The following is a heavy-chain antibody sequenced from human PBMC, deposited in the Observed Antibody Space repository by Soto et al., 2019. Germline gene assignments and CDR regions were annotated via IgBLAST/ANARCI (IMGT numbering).Heavy chain of an antibody. CDR3: AGGEVFFGY. J-gene: IGHJ4*02. D-gene: IGHD3-3*01. CDR2: INAGNGNT. Sequence: QVQLVQSGAEVKKPGASVKVSCKASGYTFTSYTMHWVRQAPGQRLEWMGWINAGNGNTKYSQKFQGRVSITRDTSASTAYMELSSLRAEDTALYYCAGGEVFFGYWGQGSLVPVSS. CDR1: GYTFTSYT. V-gene: IGHV1-3*01.